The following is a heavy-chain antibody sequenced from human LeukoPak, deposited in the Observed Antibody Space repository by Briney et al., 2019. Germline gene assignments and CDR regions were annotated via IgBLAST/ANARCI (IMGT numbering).Heavy chain of an antibody. V-gene: IGHV3-30-3*01. CDR1: GFAFSSLA. CDR3: ARVGSRYCSGANCYDGF. CDR2: ISYDGNNQ. J-gene: IGHJ4*02. Sequence: GGSLRLSCAVSGFAFSSLAMHWVRQAPGKGLEWVAFISYDGNNQYYADSVKGRFTISRDNSKNTLYLQMNNLRAEDTAIYYCARVGSRYCSGANCYDGFWGQGTLVSVSS. D-gene: IGHD2-15*01.